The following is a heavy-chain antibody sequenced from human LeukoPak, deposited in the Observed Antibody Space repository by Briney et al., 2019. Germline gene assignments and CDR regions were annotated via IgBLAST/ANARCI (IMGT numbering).Heavy chain of an antibody. J-gene: IGHJ4*02. CDR1: GFTVSSNY. D-gene: IGHD6-13*01. V-gene: IGHV3-53*01. Sequence: GGSPRLSCAASGFTVSSNYMSWVRQAPGKGLEWVSVIYSGGSTYYADSVKGRFTISRDNAKNSLYLQMNSLRAEDTAVYYCARDRRGIGAPGTHLFDYWGQGTLVTVSS. CDR3: ARDRRGIGAPGTHLFDY. CDR2: IYSGGST.